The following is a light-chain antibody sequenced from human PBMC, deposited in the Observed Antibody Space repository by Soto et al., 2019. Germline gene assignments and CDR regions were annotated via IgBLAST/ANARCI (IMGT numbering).Light chain of an antibody. CDR2: QVY. V-gene: IGLV2-14*01. CDR3: SSYTRTTTFVV. CDR1: SSDVGGYNY. Sequence: QSVLTQPASVSGSLGQSITISCTGTSSDVGGYNYVSWYQHHPGKAPKLIIYQVYSRPSGVSNRFSGSKFGNMASLSISGLQADDEADYYCSSYTRTTTFVVFGGGTKVTVL. J-gene: IGLJ3*02.